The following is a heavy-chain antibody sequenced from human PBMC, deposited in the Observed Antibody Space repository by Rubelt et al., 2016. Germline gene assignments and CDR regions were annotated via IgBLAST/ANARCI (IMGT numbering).Heavy chain of an antibody. CDR2: INHSGST. V-gene: IGHV4-34*01. CDR3: ASGSSEWLMDAFDI. CDR1: GGSFSGYY. D-gene: IGHD6-19*01. J-gene: IGHJ3*02. Sequence: QVQLQQWRAGLLKPSETLSLTCAVYGGSFSGYYWSWIRQPPGKGLEWIGEINHSGSTNYNPSLKSRVTISVDTSKNQFSLKLSSVTAADTAVYYCASGSSEWLMDAFDIWGQGTMVTVSS.